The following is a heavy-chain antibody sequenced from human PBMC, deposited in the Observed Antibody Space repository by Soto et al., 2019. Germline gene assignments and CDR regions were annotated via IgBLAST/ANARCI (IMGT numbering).Heavy chain of an antibody. CDR3: ARHVASDRWSYFDN. Sequence: ELQLLQSAAEVKKPGASLRISCEGFGYSFTTYWIGWVRQMPGKGLEWMGIIYPPNSETIYSPSSEGRVTISVDKSINTAFVQWISLEASDTAMYYCARHVASDRWSYFDNWCQGTLVSVSS. CDR2: IYPPNSET. CDR1: GYSFTTYW. J-gene: IGHJ4*02. V-gene: IGHV5-51*01. D-gene: IGHD3-3*01.